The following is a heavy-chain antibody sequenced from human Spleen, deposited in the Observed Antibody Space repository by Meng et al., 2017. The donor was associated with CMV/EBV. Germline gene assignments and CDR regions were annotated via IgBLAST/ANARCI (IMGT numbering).Heavy chain of an antibody. V-gene: IGHV3-74*01. CDR1: GFTFSSYS. D-gene: IGHD6-6*01. J-gene: IGHJ4*02. CDR2: INSDGSST. Sequence: GESLKISCAVSGFTFSSYSMNWVCQAPGKGLVWVSRINSDGSSTSYADSVKGRFTISRDNAKNTLYLQMNSLRAEDTAVYYCAREGIAARTFDYWGQGTLVTVSS. CDR3: AREGIAARTFDY.